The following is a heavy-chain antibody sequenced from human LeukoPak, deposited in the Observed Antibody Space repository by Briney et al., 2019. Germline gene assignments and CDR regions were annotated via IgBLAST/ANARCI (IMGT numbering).Heavy chain of an antibody. Sequence: GASVKVSCKASGNSLNNYHIHWVRQAPGQGLEWLGIIRPGGDGPTYAQKFQCRFTMTRDMSTSTVYMELSSLTSDDTAVYYCGRDPTYRNYFDSWGQGTLVTVSS. CDR2: IRPGGDGP. CDR3: GRDPTYRNYFDS. J-gene: IGHJ4*02. D-gene: IGHD1-1*01. CDR1: GNSLNNYH. V-gene: IGHV1-46*02.